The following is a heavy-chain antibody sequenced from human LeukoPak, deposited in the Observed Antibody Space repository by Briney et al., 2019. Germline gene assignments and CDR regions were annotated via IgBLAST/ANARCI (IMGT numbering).Heavy chain of an antibody. CDR2: ISSSGSTI. Sequence: GSLRLSCAASGFTFSSYEMNWVRQAPGKGLEWVSYISSSGSTIYYADSVKGRFTISRDNAKNSLYLQMNSLRAEDAAVYYCARAPPYYDILTGYYTVYYFDYWGQGTLVTVSS. V-gene: IGHV3-48*03. CDR3: ARAPPYYDILTGYYTVYYFDY. CDR1: GFTFSSYE. J-gene: IGHJ4*02. D-gene: IGHD3-9*01.